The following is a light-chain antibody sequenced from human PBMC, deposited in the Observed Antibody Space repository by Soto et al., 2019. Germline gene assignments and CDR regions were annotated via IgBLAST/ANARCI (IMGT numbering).Light chain of an antibody. CDR1: RSNIGAGYD. V-gene: IGLV1-40*01. CDR3: QSYDSSLSGWV. J-gene: IGLJ3*02. Sequence: QSVLTQPPSVSGAPGQRVTISCTGSRSNIGAGYDVHWYQQLPGTDPKLLIYGNSNRPSGVPDRFSGSKSGTSASLAITGLQAEDEADYYCQSYDSSLSGWVFGGGTKVTVL. CDR2: GNS.